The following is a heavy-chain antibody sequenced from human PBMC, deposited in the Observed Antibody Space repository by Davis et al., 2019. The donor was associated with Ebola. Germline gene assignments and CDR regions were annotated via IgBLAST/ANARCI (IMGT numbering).Heavy chain of an antibody. D-gene: IGHD3-10*01. V-gene: IGHV3-30*03. J-gene: IGHJ5*02. CDR3: TTLHYGSGSYGFDP. Sequence: PGGSLRLSCAASGFTFRSYGMYGVRQAPGKGLEWVAVISYDGSNKYYAESVKGRFTISRDDSKNTLYLQMNSLKTEDTAVYYCTTLHYGSGSYGFDPWGQGTLVTVSS. CDR1: GFTFRSYG. CDR2: ISYDGSNK.